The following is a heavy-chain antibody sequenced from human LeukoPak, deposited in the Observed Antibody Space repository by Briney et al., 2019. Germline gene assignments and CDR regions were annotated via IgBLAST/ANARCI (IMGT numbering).Heavy chain of an antibody. CDR3: ARARGGYDFDY. J-gene: IGHJ4*02. CDR1: GFIFSNDA. D-gene: IGHD5-12*01. V-gene: IGHV3-33*01. CDR2: IWFDGSNK. Sequence: GGSLRLSCAASGFIFSNDAMHWVRQAPGKGLEWVAFIWFDGSNKHYADSVKGRFTISRDNSEDTLYLQMNSLRAEDTAVYYCARARGGYDFDYWGQGTLVTVSS.